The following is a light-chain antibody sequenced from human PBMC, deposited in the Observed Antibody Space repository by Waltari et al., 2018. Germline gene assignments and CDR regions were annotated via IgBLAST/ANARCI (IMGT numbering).Light chain of an antibody. CDR2: EVI. Sequence: QSALTQPASVAGSPGQSITISCTGTSIDVGGYNYVSWYQQFPGKAPKLLIYEVINRPSGISNRFSGSKSGNTASLAISGIQAEDEADYYCSSYTSSSTLVFGGGTKLTVL. CDR1: SIDVGGYNY. V-gene: IGLV2-14*01. CDR3: SSYTSSSTLV. J-gene: IGLJ2*01.